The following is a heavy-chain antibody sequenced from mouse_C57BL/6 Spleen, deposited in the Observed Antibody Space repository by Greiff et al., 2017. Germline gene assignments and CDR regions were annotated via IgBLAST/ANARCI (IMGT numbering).Heavy chain of an antibody. D-gene: IGHD1-1*01. CDR3: ARRGIYYYGSSWYFDV. CDR1: GYTFTSYW. J-gene: IGHJ1*03. V-gene: IGHV1-50*01. Sequence: QVQLQQPGAELVKPGASVKLSCKASGYTFTSYWLQWVKQRPGQGLEWIGEIDPSDSYTNYNQKFKGKATLTVDPSSSTAYMLLRSLTSEDSAVYYCARRGIYYYGSSWYFDVWGTGTTVTVSS. CDR2: IDPSDSYT.